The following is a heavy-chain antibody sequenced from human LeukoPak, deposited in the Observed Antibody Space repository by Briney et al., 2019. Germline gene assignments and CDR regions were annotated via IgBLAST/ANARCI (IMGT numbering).Heavy chain of an antibody. V-gene: IGHV4-31*03. D-gene: IGHD6-13*01. Sequence: SETLSLTCTVSGGSISSGGYYWSWIRQHPGKGLEWIGYIYYSGSTYYNPSLKSRVTISVDTSKNQFSLKLSSVTAADTAVYYCARGGHEANTYSSSWYSTWGQGTLVTVSS. J-gene: IGHJ5*02. CDR1: GGSISSGGYY. CDR3: ARGGHEANTYSSSWYST. CDR2: IYYSGST.